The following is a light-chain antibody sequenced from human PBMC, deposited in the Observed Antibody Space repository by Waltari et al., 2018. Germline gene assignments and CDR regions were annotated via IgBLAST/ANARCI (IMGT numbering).Light chain of an antibody. CDR2: GAS. CDR3: QHYVRLPAT. J-gene: IGKJ1*01. CDR1: QSVSSA. V-gene: IGKV3-20*01. Sequence: EIVLTQSPATLSLSSGDRAPLSSRASQSVSSALAWYQQKPGQAPRLLIYGASGRATGIPDRFSGSGSGTDFSLTISRLEPEDFAVYFCQHYVRLPATFGQGTKVEIK.